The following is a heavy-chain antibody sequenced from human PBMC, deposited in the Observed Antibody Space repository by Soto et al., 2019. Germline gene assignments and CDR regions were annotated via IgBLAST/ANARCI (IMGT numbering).Heavy chain of an antibody. Sequence: ASGKVSCKASGYTFTSYAMHWVRQAPGQRLEWMGWINTGNGDTKYSQKFQGRVTITRDTSASTAYMDLSSLRSEDTAVYYCARARGYSYGQVDSWGQGTLVTVSS. CDR2: INTGNGDT. D-gene: IGHD5-18*01. J-gene: IGHJ4*02. CDR3: ARARGYSYGQVDS. V-gene: IGHV1-3*04. CDR1: GYTFTSYA.